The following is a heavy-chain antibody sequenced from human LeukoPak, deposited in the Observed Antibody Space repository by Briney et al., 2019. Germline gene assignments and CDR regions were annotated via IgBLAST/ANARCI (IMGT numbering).Heavy chain of an antibody. D-gene: IGHD2-2*02. V-gene: IGHV1-8*01. CDR2: MNPNSGNT. CDR3: ARGGTSCYNCNWFDP. CDR1: GYTFTSYD. J-gene: IGHJ5*02. Sequence: GASVKVSCKASGYTFTSYDINWVRQATGQGLEWMGWMNPNSGNTGYAQKFQGRVTMTRNTSISTAYMELSSLRSEDTAVYYCARGGTSCYNCNWFDPWGQGTLVTVSS.